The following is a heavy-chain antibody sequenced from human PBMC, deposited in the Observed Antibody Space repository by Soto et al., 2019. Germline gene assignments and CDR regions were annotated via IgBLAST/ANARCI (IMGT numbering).Heavy chain of an antibody. CDR2: IWYDGSNK. D-gene: IGHD6-13*01. J-gene: IGHJ6*02. CDR3: ARESSSWYPGYYYGMDV. CDR1: GFTFSSYG. Sequence: GGSLRLSCAASGFTFSSYGMHWVRQAPDKGLEWVAVIWYDGSNKYYADSVKGRFTISRDNSKNTLYLQMNSLRAEDTAVYYCARESSSWYPGYYYGMDVWGQGTTVTVSS. V-gene: IGHV3-33*01.